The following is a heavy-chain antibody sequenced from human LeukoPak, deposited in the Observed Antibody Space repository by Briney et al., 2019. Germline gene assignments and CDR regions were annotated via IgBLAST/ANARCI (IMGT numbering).Heavy chain of an antibody. J-gene: IGHJ4*02. CDR2: IKYDGSEK. CDR3: ARDVGLSGYDLLDY. V-gene: IGHV3-7*01. Sequence: GGSLRLSCVDSGFTFSTYWMTWVRQAPGKGLEWVANIKYDGSEKYYLDSVKGRFTISRDNAKKSLYLQMNSLRPDDTAVYYCARDVGLSGYDLLDYWGQGTLVTVSS. CDR1: GFTFSTYW. D-gene: IGHD5-12*01.